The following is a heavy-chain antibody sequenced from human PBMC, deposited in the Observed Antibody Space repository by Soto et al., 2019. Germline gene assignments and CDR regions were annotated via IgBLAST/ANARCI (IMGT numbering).Heavy chain of an antibody. D-gene: IGHD2-2*01. CDR1: GYTFTSYY. J-gene: IGHJ4*02. CDR3: ARDSLRYCSSTSCYYDY. V-gene: IGHV1-46*01. Sequence: VSCKASGYTFTSYYMHWVRQAPGQGLEWMGIINPSGGSTSYAQKFQGRVTMTRDTSTSTVYMELGSLRSEDTAVYYCARDSLRYCSSTSCYYDYWGQGTLVTVS. CDR2: INPSGGST.